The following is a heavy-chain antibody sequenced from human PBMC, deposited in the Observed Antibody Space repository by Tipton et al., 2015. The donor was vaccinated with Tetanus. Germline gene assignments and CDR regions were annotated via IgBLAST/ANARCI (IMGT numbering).Heavy chain of an antibody. D-gene: IGHD3-10*01. V-gene: IGHV5-51*01. CDR2: IYPGDSDA. J-gene: IGHJ4*02. CDR1: GHNSRSYW. Sequence: VQLVQSGAEMKKPGQSLKISCEVSGHNSRSYWIRWVRQMPGKGLEWMGIIYPGDSDATYSPSFRGQVTISADKSISTAYLEWSSLKASDTAIYFWARLPKHDSASGSTWGQGTLVTVSS. CDR3: ARLPKHDSASGST.